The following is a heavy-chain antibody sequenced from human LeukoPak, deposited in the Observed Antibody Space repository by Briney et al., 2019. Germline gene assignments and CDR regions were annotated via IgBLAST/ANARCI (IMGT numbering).Heavy chain of an antibody. V-gene: IGHV3-23*01. CDR2: ISGSGGST. D-gene: IGHD6-13*01. Sequence: GGSLRLSCAASGFTFSSYAMSWVRQAPGEGLEWVSAISGSGGSTYYADSVKGRFTISRDNSKNTLYLEMNSLRAEDTAVYYCAKDSHQQLVTWFDPWGQGTLVTVSS. CDR3: AKDSHQQLVTWFDP. J-gene: IGHJ5*02. CDR1: GFTFSSYA.